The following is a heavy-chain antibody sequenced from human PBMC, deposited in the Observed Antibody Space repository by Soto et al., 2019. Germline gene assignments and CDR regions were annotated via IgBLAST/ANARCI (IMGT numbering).Heavy chain of an antibody. CDR3: ANLFRVSYGMDV. CDR2: ISGSGGTT. V-gene: IGHV3-23*01. Sequence: EVPLLESGGGLVQPGGSLRLSCAASGFTFSSYAMSWVRQAPGKGLEWVSAISGSGGTTYYADSVKGRFTISRDNSKNTLYLQMNSLRAEDTAVYYCANLFRVSYGMDVWGQGTTVTVSS. D-gene: IGHD3-3*01. CDR1: GFTFSSYA. J-gene: IGHJ6*02.